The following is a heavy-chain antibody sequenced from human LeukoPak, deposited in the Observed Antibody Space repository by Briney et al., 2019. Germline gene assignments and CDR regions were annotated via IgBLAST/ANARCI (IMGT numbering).Heavy chain of an antibody. CDR1: GFTFSSYA. D-gene: IGHD4-11*01. J-gene: IGHJ4*02. CDR3: ARSPRGYSNPGN. CDR2: IYSGGST. Sequence: GGSLRLSCAASGFTFSSYAMSWVRQAPGKGLEWVSVIYSGGSTYYADSVKGRFTISRDNSKNTLYLQMNSLRAEDTAVYYCARSPRGYSNPGNWGQGTLVTVSS. V-gene: IGHV3-53*01.